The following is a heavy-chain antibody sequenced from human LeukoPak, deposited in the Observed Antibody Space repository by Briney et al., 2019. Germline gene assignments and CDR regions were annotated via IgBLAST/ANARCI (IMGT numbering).Heavy chain of an antibody. J-gene: IGHJ4*02. D-gene: IGHD1-26*01. V-gene: IGHV3-43D*03. Sequence: PGGSLRLSCAASGFTFSNAWMSWVRQAPGKGLEWVSLISWDGGSTDYADSVKGRFTISRDNSKNSLYLQMNSLRAEDTALYYCAKDGGYSASYKGSFDCWGQGTLVTVSS. CDR2: ISWDGGST. CDR3: AKDGGYSASYKGSFDC. CDR1: GFTFSNAW.